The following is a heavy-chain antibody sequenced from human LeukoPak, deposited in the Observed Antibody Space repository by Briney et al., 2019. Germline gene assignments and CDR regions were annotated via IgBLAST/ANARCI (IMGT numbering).Heavy chain of an antibody. V-gene: IGHV4-4*07. CDR2: IYTSGST. J-gene: IGHJ5*02. CDR1: GGSISSYY. Sequence: SETLSLTCTVSGGSISSYYWGWIRQPAGKGLEWIGRIYTSGSTNYNPSLKSRITLSLDTSKTPFSLHLNSVSAAHSAMCSCARDRRGFDPWGEGTLVTVSS. CDR3: ARDRRGFDP.